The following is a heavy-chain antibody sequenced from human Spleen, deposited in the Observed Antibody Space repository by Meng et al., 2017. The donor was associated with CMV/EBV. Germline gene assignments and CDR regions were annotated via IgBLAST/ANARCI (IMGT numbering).Heavy chain of an antibody. D-gene: IGHD6-13*01. CDR1: GYRFSNYW. V-gene: IGHV5-51*01. Sequence: GESLKISCQTSGYRFSNYWIAWVRQMPGKGLEWMGMIYPDDSDTRYSPPFQGQVSILADKSNNTAYLQWSSLKASDTALYYCARLKGAASLDYWGQGTLVTVSS. CDR2: IYPDDSDT. J-gene: IGHJ4*02. CDR3: ARLKGAASLDY.